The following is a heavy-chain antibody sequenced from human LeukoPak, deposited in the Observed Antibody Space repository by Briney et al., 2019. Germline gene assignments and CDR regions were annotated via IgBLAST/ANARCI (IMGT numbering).Heavy chain of an antibody. CDR2: ISWNSGSI. J-gene: IGHJ6*02. CDR1: GFTFDDYA. Sequence: GRSLRLSCAASGFTFDDYAMHWVRHAPGKGLEWVSGISWNSGSIGYADSVKGRFTISRDNAKNSLYLQMNSLRAEDTALYYCAKDGMDVWGQGTTVTVSS. CDR3: AKDGMDV. V-gene: IGHV3-9*01.